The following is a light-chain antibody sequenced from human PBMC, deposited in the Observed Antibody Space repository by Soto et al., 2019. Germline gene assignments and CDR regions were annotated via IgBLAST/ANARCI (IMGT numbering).Light chain of an antibody. CDR1: SSDVGGFNY. CDR3: NSYISSSTYV. CDR2: DVT. Sequence: QSALTQPASVSGSPGQSITISRTGTSSDVGGFNYVSWYQQHPGKAPKRMIYDVTNWPSGVSYRFSGSKSGNTASLTISGLQAEDEADYYCNSYISSSTYVFGTGTKLTVL. J-gene: IGLJ1*01. V-gene: IGLV2-14*03.